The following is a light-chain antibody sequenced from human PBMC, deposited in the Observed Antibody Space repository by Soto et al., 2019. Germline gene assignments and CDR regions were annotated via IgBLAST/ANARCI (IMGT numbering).Light chain of an antibody. V-gene: IGLV2-14*01. Sequence: QSALTQPASMSGSPGQSITISCTGTSSDVGGHNYVSWYQQHPGKAPKLIIYEVSNRPSGVSNRFSGSKSGNTASLTISGLQAEDEADYYCSSSTSSSTWVFGGGTKLTVL. CDR1: SSDVGGHNY. CDR3: SSSTSSSTWV. CDR2: EVS. J-gene: IGLJ3*02.